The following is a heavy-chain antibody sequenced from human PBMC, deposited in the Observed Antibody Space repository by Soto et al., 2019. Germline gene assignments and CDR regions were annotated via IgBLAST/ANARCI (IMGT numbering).Heavy chain of an antibody. J-gene: IGHJ3*02. CDR2: IYHSGST. D-gene: IGHD6-13*01. CDR1: SGSISSSNW. Sequence: PSETLSLTCAVSSGSISSSNWWSWVRQPPGKGLEWIGEIYHSGSTNYNPSLKSRVTISVDKSKNQFSLKLSSVTAADTAVYYCARDKNSSSEDAFDIWGQGPMVTVSS. V-gene: IGHV4-4*02. CDR3: ARDKNSSSEDAFDI.